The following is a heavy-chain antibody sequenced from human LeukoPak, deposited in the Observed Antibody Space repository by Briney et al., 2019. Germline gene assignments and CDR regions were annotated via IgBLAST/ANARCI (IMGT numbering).Heavy chain of an antibody. V-gene: IGHV3-7*01. D-gene: IGHD3-22*01. J-gene: IGHJ4*02. Sequence: HAGGSLRLPCAASGFTFSRYWMSWVRQAPGKGLEWVANINQDGSEKIYVDSVKGRFTISRDNAKNSLYLQMNSLRAEDTAVYYCARDLGDTSGYYFDYWGQGTLVTVSS. CDR1: GFTFSRYW. CDR2: INQDGSEK. CDR3: ARDLGDTSGYYFDY.